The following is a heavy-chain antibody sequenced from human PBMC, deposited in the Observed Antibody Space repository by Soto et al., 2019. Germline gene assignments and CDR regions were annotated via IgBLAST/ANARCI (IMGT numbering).Heavy chain of an antibody. CDR2: IYTSGST. J-gene: IGHJ5*02. V-gene: IGHV4-4*07. Sequence: KPSETLSLTCTVSGGSISSYYWSWIRQPAGKGLEWIGRIYTSGSTNYNPSLKSRVTMSVDTSKNQFSLKLSSVTAADTAVYYCARTYYYDSSGYYNDPWGQGTLVTVSS. CDR3: ARTYYYDSSGYYNDP. CDR1: GGSISSYY. D-gene: IGHD3-22*01.